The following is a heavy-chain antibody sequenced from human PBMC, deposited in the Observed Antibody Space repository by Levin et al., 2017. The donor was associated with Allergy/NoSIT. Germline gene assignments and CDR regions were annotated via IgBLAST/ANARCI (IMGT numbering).Heavy chain of an antibody. D-gene: IGHD1-1*01. Sequence: GESLKISCKASGYTFTTYGISWVRQAPGQGLEWMGWINTYNGNTKYAQKFQDRVMMTTDTSSATAYMEVKSLTSDDTAVYYCARDGNDVADYWGQGTLVTVSS. CDR3: ARDGNDVADY. V-gene: IGHV1-18*01. J-gene: IGHJ4*02. CDR2: INTYNGNT. CDR1: GYTFTTYG.